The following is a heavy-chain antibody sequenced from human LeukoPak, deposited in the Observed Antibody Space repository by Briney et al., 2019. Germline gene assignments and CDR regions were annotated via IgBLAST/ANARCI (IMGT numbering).Heavy chain of an antibody. CDR2: IRNKANNYVT. V-gene: IGHV3-73*01. J-gene: IGHJ4*02. CDR3: AREGQQLVSDY. D-gene: IGHD6-13*01. CDR1: GFTFSDSP. Sequence: GGSLRLSCAASGFTFSDSPIHWVRQASGKGPEWLGRIRNKANNYVTAYAASVKGRFTISRDDSKTTAYLQMNSLRAEDMAVYYCAREGQQLVSDYWGQGTLVTVSS.